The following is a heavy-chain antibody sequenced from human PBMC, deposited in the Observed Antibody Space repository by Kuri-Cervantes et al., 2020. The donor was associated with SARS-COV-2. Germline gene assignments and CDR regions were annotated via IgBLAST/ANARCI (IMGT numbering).Heavy chain of an antibody. CDR1: GGSISSYY. CDR2: IYYSGST. CDR3: AKAGDADFWSGYYTVDY. J-gene: IGHJ4*02. D-gene: IGHD3-3*01. V-gene: IGHV4-59*12. Sequence: GSLRLSCTVSGGSISSYYWSWIRQPPGKGLEWIGYIYYSGSTNYNLSLKSRVTISVDTSKNQFSLKLSSVTAADTAVYYCAKAGDADFWSGYYTVDYWGQGTLVTVSS.